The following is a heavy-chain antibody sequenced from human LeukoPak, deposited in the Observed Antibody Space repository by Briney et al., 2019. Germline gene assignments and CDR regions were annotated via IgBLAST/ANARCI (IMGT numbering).Heavy chain of an antibody. CDR3: ARAEYRGTGQPGY. Sequence: SETLSLTCTVSGGSISSSSYYWGWIRQPPGKGLEWIGSIYYSGSTYYNPSLKSRVTISVDTSKNQFSLKLSSVTAADTAVYYCARAEYRGTGQPGYWGQGTLVTVSS. V-gene: IGHV4-39*07. D-gene: IGHD1-26*01. J-gene: IGHJ4*02. CDR2: IYYSGST. CDR1: GGSISSSSYY.